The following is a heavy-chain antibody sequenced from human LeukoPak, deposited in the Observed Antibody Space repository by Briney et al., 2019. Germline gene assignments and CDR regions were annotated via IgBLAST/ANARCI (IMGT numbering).Heavy chain of an antibody. CDR1: GYSFTSYW. CDR3: ARHNGDDGDAFDI. J-gene: IGHJ3*02. Sequence: GEPLKISCKGSGYSFTSYWIGWVRQMPGKGLEWMGIIYPGDSDTRYSPSFQGQVTISADKSISTAYLQWSSLKASDTAMYYCARHNGDDGDAFDIWGQGTMVTVSS. CDR2: IYPGDSDT. D-gene: IGHD4-17*01. V-gene: IGHV5-51*01.